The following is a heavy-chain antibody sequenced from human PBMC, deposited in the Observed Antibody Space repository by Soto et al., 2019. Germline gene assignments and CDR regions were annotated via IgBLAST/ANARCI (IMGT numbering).Heavy chain of an antibody. CDR3: ARGYFDSGHGYDL. CDR2: IFTRDSET. Sequence: EQLEQSGAEVKKPGESLKISCKGPGHLFNNHWIGWVRQTPGKGLEWMGLIFTRDSETKTSPSFQGHVSFSVDNSINTVYLQWTSLKTTDTGIYVCARGYFDSGHGYDLWGQGTLVTVSS. CDR1: GHLFNNHW. V-gene: IGHV5-51*01. D-gene: IGHD3-10*01. J-gene: IGHJ5*02.